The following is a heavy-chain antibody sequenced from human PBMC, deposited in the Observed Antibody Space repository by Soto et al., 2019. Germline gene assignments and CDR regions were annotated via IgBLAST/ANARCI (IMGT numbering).Heavy chain of an antibody. CDR2: IYSDGST. CDR3: TGDPTARIVTDY. Sequence: EVQLVESGGGLVQPGGSLRLSCAASGITVITNYISWVRQAPGQGLEWVSGIYSDGSTHYADSVKGRFNNSSDNSKNTLPLQMNAQRAEGTGVDCCTGDPTARIVTDYWGQGTLVTVSP. V-gene: IGHV3-66*01. CDR1: GITVITNY. D-gene: IGHD2-15*01. J-gene: IGHJ4*02.